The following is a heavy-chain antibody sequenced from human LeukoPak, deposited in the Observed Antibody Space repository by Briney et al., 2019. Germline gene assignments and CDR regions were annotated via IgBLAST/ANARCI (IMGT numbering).Heavy chain of an antibody. D-gene: IGHD6-6*01. CDR1: GGSISSSSYY. J-gene: IGHJ2*01. CDR2: IYYSGST. Sequence: KPSETLSLTCTVPGGSISSSSYYWGWIRQPPGKGLEWIGSIYYSGSTYYNPSLKSRVTISVDTSKNQFSLKLSSVTAADTAVYYCARHVSAARYYWYFDLWGRGTLVTVSS. CDR3: ARHVSAARYYWYFDL. V-gene: IGHV4-39*01.